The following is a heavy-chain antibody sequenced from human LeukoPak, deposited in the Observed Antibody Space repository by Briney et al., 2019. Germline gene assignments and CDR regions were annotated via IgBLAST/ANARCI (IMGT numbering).Heavy chain of an antibody. V-gene: IGHV4-38-2*02. CDR3: ARTGRFGESIIGDFDY. J-gene: IGHJ4*02. D-gene: IGHD3-10*01. Sequence: PSETLSLTCTVSGYSISSGYYWGWIRQPPGKGLEWIGSIYHSGSTYYNPSLKSRVTISVDTSKNQFSLKLSSVTAADTAVYYCARTGRFGESIIGDFDYWGQGTLVTVSS. CDR1: GYSISSGYY. CDR2: IYHSGST.